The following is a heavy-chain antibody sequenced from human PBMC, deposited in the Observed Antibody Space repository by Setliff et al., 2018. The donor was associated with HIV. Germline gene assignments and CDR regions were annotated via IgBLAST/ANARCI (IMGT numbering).Heavy chain of an antibody. Sequence: SETLSLTCTVSGGSISSYYWSWIRQPPGKGLEWIGYIYYSGSTNYNPSLKSRVTISVDTSKNQFSLKLSSVTAADTAVYYCARTRYYYDSGSYYFQYYYYMDVWGKGTTVTVSS. D-gene: IGHD3-22*01. CDR3: ARTRYYYDSGSYYFQYYYYMDV. V-gene: IGHV4-59*01. J-gene: IGHJ6*03. CDR2: IYYSGST. CDR1: GGSISSYY.